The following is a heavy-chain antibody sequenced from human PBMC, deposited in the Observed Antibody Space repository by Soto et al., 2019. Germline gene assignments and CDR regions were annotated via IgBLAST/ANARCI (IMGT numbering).Heavy chain of an antibody. CDR1: GYTFTDYA. J-gene: IGHJ4*02. Sequence: ASVKVSCKTSGYTFTDYAIHWVRQAPGQGLEWMGWINVGNGNTGYSRKFQGRVTNARDMSASTAYIEVTSLTSEETAIYYCARPHSGSYHEDYWGQGTLVTVSS. CDR2: INVGNGNT. D-gene: IGHD1-26*01. CDR3: ARPHSGSYHEDY. V-gene: IGHV1-3*01.